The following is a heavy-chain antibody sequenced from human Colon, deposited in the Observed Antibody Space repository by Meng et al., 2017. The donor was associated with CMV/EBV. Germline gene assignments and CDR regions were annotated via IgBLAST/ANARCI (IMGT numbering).Heavy chain of an antibody. CDR3: ARDRCARASCSYSDYWSGHFGQSGADV. V-gene: IGHV3-7*01. D-gene: IGHD3-3*01. Sequence: GESLKISCEASGFNFQNYYMTWVRQAPGKGLEWVASIKQDGGEKFYSDSVKGRFSISRDYVNNSVYLQMNTLRVEDTGVYYCARDRCARASCSYSDYWSGHFGQSGADVWGQGTTVTVSS. CDR1: GFNFQNYY. J-gene: IGHJ6*02. CDR2: IKQDGGEK.